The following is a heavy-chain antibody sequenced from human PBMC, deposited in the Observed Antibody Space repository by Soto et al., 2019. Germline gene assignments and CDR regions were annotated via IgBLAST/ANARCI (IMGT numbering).Heavy chain of an antibody. CDR1: GGSFSGYY. V-gene: IGHV4-34*01. D-gene: IGHD3-3*01. CDR3: ARGGGYDFWSGYFDY. CDR2: INHSGST. J-gene: IGHJ4*02. Sequence: SETLSLTCAVYGGSFSGYYWSWIRQPPGKGLEWIGEINHSGSTNYNPSLKSRVTISVDTSKNQFSLKLSSVTAADTAVYYCARGGGYDFWSGYFDYWGQGTLVTVSS.